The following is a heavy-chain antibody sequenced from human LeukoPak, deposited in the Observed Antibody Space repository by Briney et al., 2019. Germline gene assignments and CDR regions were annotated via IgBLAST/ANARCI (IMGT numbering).Heavy chain of an antibody. J-gene: IGHJ4*02. CDR3: AVREGASYSGRFDY. V-gene: IGHV3-23*01. D-gene: IGHD1-26*01. Sequence: PGGSLRLSCAASGFTFSNYAMNWVRQAPGKGLEWGSVISGSGGVTFYADSMKGRFTISRDNTKNTLYLQMNSLRAEDTAVYFCAVREGASYSGRFDYWGQGTLVTVSS. CDR1: GFTFSNYA. CDR2: ISGSGGVT.